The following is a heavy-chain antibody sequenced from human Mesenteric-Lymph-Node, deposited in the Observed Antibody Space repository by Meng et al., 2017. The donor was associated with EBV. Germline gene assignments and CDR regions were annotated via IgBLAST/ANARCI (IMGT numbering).Heavy chain of an antibody. CDR3: ARALYSGYDYFD. Sequence: QVQRKEAGPGLLKPSQTLSLTCGVSGDSISGGGYYWSWIRQPPGKGLEWIGYISYSGNTYYNTSLKSRLTISLDTSKNQFSLKLKSVTAADTAVYYCARALYSGYDYFDWGQGTLVTVSS. J-gene: IGHJ1*01. D-gene: IGHD5-12*01. CDR2: ISYSGNT. CDR1: GDSISGGGYY. V-gene: IGHV4-30-4*01.